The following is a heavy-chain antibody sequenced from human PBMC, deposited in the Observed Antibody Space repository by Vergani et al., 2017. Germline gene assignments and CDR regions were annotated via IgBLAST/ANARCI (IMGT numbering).Heavy chain of an antibody. CDR3: ARDRMVGASLSPTDY. D-gene: IGHD1-26*01. Sequence: EVQLVESGGGLVQPGGSLRLSCAASGFTFSSYWMSWVRQAPGKGLEWVANIKHDGSEKYYVDSVKGRFTISRDNAKNSLYLQMNSLRAEDTAVYYCARDRMVGASLSPTDYWGQGTLVTVSS. J-gene: IGHJ4*02. CDR1: GFTFSSYW. V-gene: IGHV3-7*01. CDR2: IKHDGSEK.